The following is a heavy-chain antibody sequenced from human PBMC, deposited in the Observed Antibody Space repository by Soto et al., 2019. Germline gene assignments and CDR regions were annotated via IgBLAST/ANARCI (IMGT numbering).Heavy chain of an antibody. CDR2: INHSGST. Sequence: QVQLQQWGAGLLKPSETLSLTCAVYGGSFSGYYWSWIRQPPGKGLEWLGVINHSGSTNYNPSLKSRVTISVDTSKHQFSLTLSSVTAADTAVYYCARGHGIVGAAHFGYWGQGTLVAVSS. CDR1: GGSFSGYY. V-gene: IGHV4-34*01. D-gene: IGHD1-26*01. CDR3: ARGHGIVGAAHFGY. J-gene: IGHJ4*02.